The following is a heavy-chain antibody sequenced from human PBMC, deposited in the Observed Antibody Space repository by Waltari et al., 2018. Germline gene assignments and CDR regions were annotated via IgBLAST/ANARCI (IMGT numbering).Heavy chain of an antibody. CDR3: ARPGVGATTDLYFDY. J-gene: IGHJ4*02. D-gene: IGHD1-26*01. V-gene: IGHV1-2*02. Sequence: QVQLVQSGAEVKKPGASVTVSCKASGYPFTGYYLHWVRQAPGQGLEWMGWINPNSGGTNYAQKFQGRVTMTRDTSISTAYMELSRLRSDDTAVYYCARPGVGATTDLYFDYWGQGTLVTVSS. CDR2: INPNSGGT. CDR1: GYPFTGYY.